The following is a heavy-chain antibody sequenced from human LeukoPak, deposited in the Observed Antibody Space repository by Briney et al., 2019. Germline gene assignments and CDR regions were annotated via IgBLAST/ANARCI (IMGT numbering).Heavy chain of an antibody. V-gene: IGHV3-23*01. D-gene: IGHD7-27*01. Sequence: GGSLRLFCAASGFTFSGYAMSWIRQAPGKGLEWVSTICSDRSYTYYTDSVKGRFTNPRDHSKNPVYLQTNSLRVDDTAVYYCADAGAQADFWGLGTLVTVSS. CDR3: ADAGAQADF. CDR1: GFTFSGYA. J-gene: IGHJ4*02. CDR2: ICSDRSYT.